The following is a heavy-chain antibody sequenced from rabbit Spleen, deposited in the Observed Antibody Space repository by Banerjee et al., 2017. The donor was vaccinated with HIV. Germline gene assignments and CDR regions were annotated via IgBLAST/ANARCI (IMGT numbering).Heavy chain of an antibody. CDR1: GFSFSDRDV. D-gene: IGHD2-1*01. J-gene: IGHJ4*01. V-gene: IGHV1S45*01. CDR2: INASTGKP. Sequence: QEQLKESGGGLVQPEGSLTLTCKASGFSFSDRDVMCWVRQAPGKGLQWIACINASTGKPVYATWASGRFTISRTSSTTVTLHMTSLTAADRATYFCARDLVGVIGWNFYLWGPGTLVTVS. CDR3: ARDLVGVIGWNFYL.